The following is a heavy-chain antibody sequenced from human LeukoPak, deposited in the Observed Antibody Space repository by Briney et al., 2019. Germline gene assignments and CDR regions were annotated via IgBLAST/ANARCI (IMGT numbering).Heavy chain of an antibody. V-gene: IGHV3-21*01. CDR2: ISSSSSYI. J-gene: IGHJ6*03. D-gene: IGHD2-2*01. Sequence: GSLRLSCAASGFTFSSYSMNWVRQAPGKGLEWVSSISSSSSYIYYADSVKGRFTISRDNAKNSLYLQMNSLRAEDTAVYYCARDCSSYYYYYMDVWGKGTTVTVSS. CDR1: GFTFSSYS. CDR3: ARDCSSYYYYYMDV.